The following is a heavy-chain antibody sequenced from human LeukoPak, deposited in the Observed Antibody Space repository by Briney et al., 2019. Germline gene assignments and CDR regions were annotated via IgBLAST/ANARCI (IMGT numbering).Heavy chain of an antibody. V-gene: IGHV1-18*01. D-gene: IGHD5-12*01. CDR3: ARTYSGYDLPDY. Sequence: ASVKVSCKASGYTFTSYGISWVRQAPGQGLEWMGWISAYNGNTNYAQKLQGRVTMTTDTSTSTAYMELRSLRSGDTAVYYCARTYSGYDLPDYWGQGTLVTVSS. J-gene: IGHJ4*02. CDR1: GYTFTSYG. CDR2: ISAYNGNT.